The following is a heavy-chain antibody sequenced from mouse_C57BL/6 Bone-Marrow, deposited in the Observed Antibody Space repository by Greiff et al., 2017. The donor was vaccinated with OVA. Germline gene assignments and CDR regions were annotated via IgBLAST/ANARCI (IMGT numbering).Heavy chain of an antibody. CDR2: IDPNSGGT. D-gene: IGHD3-2*02. Sequence: VQLQQPGAELVKPGASVKLSCKASGYTFTSYWMHWVKQRPGRGLEWIGRIDPNSGGTKYNEKFKSKATLTVDKSSSTAYMQLSSLTSEDSAVYYCARGTAQATDYAMDYWGQGTSVTVSS. CDR3: ARGTAQATDYAMDY. V-gene: IGHV1-72*01. CDR1: GYTFTSYW. J-gene: IGHJ4*01.